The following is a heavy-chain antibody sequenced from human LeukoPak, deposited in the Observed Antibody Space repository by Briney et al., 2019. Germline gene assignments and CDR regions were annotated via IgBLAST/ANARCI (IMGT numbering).Heavy chain of an antibody. Sequence: GGSLRLSCAASGFTLSSYAMSWVRQAPGKGLDWVSGISGSGGSTYYADSVKGRFTISRDNSKNTLYLQMNSLRAEDTAVYYCARGFGVVIMGFDYWGQGTLVTVSS. J-gene: IGHJ4*02. CDR2: ISGSGGST. CDR3: ARGFGVVIMGFDY. D-gene: IGHD3-3*01. V-gene: IGHV3-23*01. CDR1: GFTLSSYA.